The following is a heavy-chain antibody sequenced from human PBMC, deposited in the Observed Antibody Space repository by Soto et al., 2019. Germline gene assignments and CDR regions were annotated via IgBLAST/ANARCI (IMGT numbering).Heavy chain of an antibody. J-gene: IGHJ4*02. D-gene: IGHD6-6*01. CDR3: ARSPPGVAGRYYFDF. CDR2: IWYDGSNK. Sequence: QVQLVESGGGVVQPGRSLRLSCAASGFAFSSYGMHWVRQTPGKGLEWVALIWYDGSNKYYADSVKGRFTISRDNSKNPRYLQMHGLRAEDTAVYFCARSPPGVAGRYYFDFWGQGTLVTVSS. CDR1: GFAFSSYG. V-gene: IGHV3-33*01.